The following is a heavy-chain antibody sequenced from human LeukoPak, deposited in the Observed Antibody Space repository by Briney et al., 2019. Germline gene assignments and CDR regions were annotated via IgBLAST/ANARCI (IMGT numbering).Heavy chain of an antibody. Sequence: GASVKVSCKASGYTFTGYYMHWVRQAPGHGLEWMGWINPNSGGTNYAQKFQGRVTMTRDTSISTAYMELSRLRSDDTAVYCCAREGGLYDSSGYHFDYWGQGTLVTVSS. J-gene: IGHJ4*02. CDR3: AREGGLYDSSGYHFDY. D-gene: IGHD3-22*01. CDR1: GYTFTGYY. CDR2: INPNSGGT. V-gene: IGHV1-2*02.